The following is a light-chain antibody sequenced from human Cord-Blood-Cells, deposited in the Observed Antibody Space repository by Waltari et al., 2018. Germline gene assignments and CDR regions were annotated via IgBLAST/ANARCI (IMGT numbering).Light chain of an antibody. J-gene: IGKJ1*01. Sequence: EIVMTQSPATLSVSPGERATLSCRASQSVSSNLAWYQQKPGKAPRLLIYGASTRATGLPARFSGSGSGTEFTLTISSLQSEDFAVYYCQQYNNWPPWTFGQGTKVEIK. CDR1: QSVSSN. CDR2: GAS. V-gene: IGKV3-15*01. CDR3: QQYNNWPPWT.